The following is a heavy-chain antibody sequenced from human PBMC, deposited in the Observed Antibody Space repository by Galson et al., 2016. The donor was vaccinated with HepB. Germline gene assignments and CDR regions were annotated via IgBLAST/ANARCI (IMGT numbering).Heavy chain of an antibody. V-gene: IGHV3-74*01. D-gene: IGHD3-3*01. J-gene: IGHJ5*02. CDR2: INGDGSST. CDR3: ARENFWKLDQ. CDR1: GLTFSGFW. Sequence: SLRLSCAASGLTFSGFWMHWVRQAPGKGLVWVSGINGDGSSTTYADSVKGRFTISRDNAKNTLYLQMTSLRVEDTAVYYCARENFWKLDQWGQGTLVTVSS.